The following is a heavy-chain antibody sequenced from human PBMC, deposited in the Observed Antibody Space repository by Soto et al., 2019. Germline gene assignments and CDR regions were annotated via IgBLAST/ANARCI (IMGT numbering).Heavy chain of an antibody. CDR2: LSGSGGST. CDR1: GFTFSSLA. J-gene: IGHJ5*02. D-gene: IGHD3-3*01. Sequence: GGSLRLSCAASGFTFSSLAMTWVRQAPGKGLEWVSTLSGSGGSTYYADSVKGRFTISRDNSKNTVYVQMNSLRAEDTAVYYCAKGSDFDFWSGYYRYNWFDPWGQGTLVTVSS. V-gene: IGHV3-23*01. CDR3: AKGSDFDFWSGYYRYNWFDP.